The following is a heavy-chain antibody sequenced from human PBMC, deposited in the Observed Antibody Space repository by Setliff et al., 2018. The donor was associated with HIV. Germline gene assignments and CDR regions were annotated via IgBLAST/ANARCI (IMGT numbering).Heavy chain of an antibody. Sequence: SETLSLTCAVYGGSFSGYYWSWIRQPPGKGLEWIGEINHSGGTNYNPSLKSRVTISVDTSKNQFSLKLSSVTAADTAVYYCAKQTVSSSWSNWFDPWGQGTLVTVSS. D-gene: IGHD6-13*01. V-gene: IGHV4-34*01. CDR2: INHSGGT. J-gene: IGHJ5*02. CDR3: AKQTVSSSWSNWFDP. CDR1: GGSFSGYY.